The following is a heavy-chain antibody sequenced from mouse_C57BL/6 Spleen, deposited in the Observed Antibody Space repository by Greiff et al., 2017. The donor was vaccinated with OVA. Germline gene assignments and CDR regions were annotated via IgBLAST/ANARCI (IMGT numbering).Heavy chain of an antibody. CDR2: INPSTGGT. Sequence: EVQLQQSGPELVKPGASVKISCKASGYSFTGYYMNWVKQSPEKSLEWIGEINPSTGGTTYNQKFKAKATLTVDKSSSTAYMQLKSLTSEDSAVYYCARGGLLLGRDYAMDYWGQGTSVTVSS. V-gene: IGHV1-42*01. J-gene: IGHJ4*01. CDR3: ARGGLLLGRDYAMDY. D-gene: IGHD2-3*01. CDR1: GYSFTGYY.